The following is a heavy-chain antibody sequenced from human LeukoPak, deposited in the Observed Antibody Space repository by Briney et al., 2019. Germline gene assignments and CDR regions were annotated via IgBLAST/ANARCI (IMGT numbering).Heavy chain of an antibody. CDR2: IYHSGST. Sequence: PSGTLSLTCAVSGGSISSSNWWSWVRQPPGKGLEWIGEIYHSGSTNYNPSLKSRATISVDKSKNQFSLKLSSVTAADTAVYYCARESPIYSGYDLGDYWGQGTLVTVSS. V-gene: IGHV4-4*02. J-gene: IGHJ4*02. D-gene: IGHD5-12*01. CDR1: GGSISSSNW. CDR3: ARESPIYSGYDLGDY.